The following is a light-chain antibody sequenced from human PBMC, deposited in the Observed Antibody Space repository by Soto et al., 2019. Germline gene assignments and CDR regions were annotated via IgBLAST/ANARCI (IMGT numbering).Light chain of an antibody. CDR1: SSNIGAGYD. J-gene: IGLJ2*01. CDR3: QSYDSSLSGSVV. Sequence: QSVLTQPPSVSGAPGQRVTISCTGTSSNIGAGYDVHWYQQLPGTGPKLLIYANTNRPSGVPDRFSGSRSGTSASLAITGLQTEDEADYYCQSYDSSLSGSVVFGGGTKVTVL. V-gene: IGLV1-40*01. CDR2: ANT.